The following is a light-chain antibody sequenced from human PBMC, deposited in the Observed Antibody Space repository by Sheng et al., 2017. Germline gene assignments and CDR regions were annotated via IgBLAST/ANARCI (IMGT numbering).Light chain of an antibody. CDR3: QQVGVPPWT. CDR2: AAS. V-gene: IGKV3-20*01. J-gene: IGKJ1*01. CDR1: ESVSRTY. Sequence: ENVLTQSPDTLSLSPGERATLSCRASESVSRTYLAWFQQKPGQAPRLLIYAASFRATGVTDRFSGSASGTDFTLTISRLEPEDFAVYYCQQVGVPPWTFGQGTKVE.